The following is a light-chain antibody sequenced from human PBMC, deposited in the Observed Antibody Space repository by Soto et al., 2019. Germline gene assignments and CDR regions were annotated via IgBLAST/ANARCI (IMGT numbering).Light chain of an antibody. CDR2: GNS. J-gene: IGLJ2*01. CDR1: SCNIGAGYD. CDR3: QSCENSLSSPVV. V-gene: IGLV1-40*01. Sequence: QSVLTQPPSVSGAPGQRVTISCTGSSCNIGAGYDVHWYQQRPGTAPKLLIYGNSNRPSGVPDRFPGSKSGTSASLAITGFQAEDEDDADYQSCENSLSSPVVFGAGTQLTVL.